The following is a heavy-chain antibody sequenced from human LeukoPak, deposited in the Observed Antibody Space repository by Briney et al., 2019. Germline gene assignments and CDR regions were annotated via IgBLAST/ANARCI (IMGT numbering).Heavy chain of an antibody. Sequence: PGGSVRLSCAASGFTFSSYDMSWVRQAPGKGLEWVSAISGSGGRTYYADSVKGRFTLSGDNSKNTLYLQMNSLRAEDTAVYYCAKAHGITMIVVVITPFDYWGQGTLVTVSS. J-gene: IGHJ4*02. CDR2: ISGSGGRT. CDR1: GFTFSSYD. CDR3: AKAHGITMIVVVITPFDY. V-gene: IGHV3-23*01. D-gene: IGHD3-22*01.